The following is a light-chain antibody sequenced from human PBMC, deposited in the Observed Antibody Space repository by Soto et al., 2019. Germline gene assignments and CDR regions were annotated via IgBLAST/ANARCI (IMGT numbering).Light chain of an antibody. Sequence: EVVMTQSPATLSVSPGEGATLSCRASQTISSNLAWYQQKPGQAPRLVIFDASTRATGIPDRFSGRGSGTEFTLTISSLQSEDFAVYFCQQYNDWPPSTFGGGTKVDIK. CDR2: DAS. CDR3: QQYNDWPPST. V-gene: IGKV3-15*01. CDR1: QTISSN. J-gene: IGKJ4*01.